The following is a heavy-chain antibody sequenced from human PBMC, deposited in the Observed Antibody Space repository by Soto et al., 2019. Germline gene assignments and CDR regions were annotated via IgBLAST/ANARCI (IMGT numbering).Heavy chain of an antibody. V-gene: IGHV4-59*01. CDR2: IHYSGST. CDR1: GGSISGYY. CDR3: ERGGVAARKGRWFDP. Sequence: SETLSLTCTVSGGSISGYYWGWIRQPPGKGLEWIGYIHYSGSTNYNPSLRSRVTISVDTPKNQFSLKVNSMTAADTAIYYCERGGVAARKGRWFDPWGQGNLVTVSS. D-gene: IGHD2-8*02. J-gene: IGHJ5*02.